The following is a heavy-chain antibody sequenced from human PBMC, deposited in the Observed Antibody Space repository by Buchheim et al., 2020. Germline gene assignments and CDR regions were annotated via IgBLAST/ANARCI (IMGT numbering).Heavy chain of an antibody. Sequence: EVQLVESGGGLVKPGGSLRLSCAASGFTFSRYSMNWVRQAPGKGLEWVSSISSSSSYIYYADSVKGRFTISRDNAKHSLYLQMNSLRAEDTAVYYCARDGIAARRIYYYGMDVWGQGTT. CDR2: ISSSSSYI. CDR3: ARDGIAARRIYYYGMDV. CDR1: GFTFSRYS. D-gene: IGHD6-6*01. V-gene: IGHV3-21*01. J-gene: IGHJ6*02.